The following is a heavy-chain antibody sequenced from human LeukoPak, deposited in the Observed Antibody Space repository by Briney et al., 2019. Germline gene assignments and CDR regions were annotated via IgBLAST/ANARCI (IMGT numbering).Heavy chain of an antibody. V-gene: IGHV3-23*01. Sequence: GWSLRLSCAASGFTFNNYAMSLVRQAPGKGLEWVSTISGSGDSTHYADSVKGRFTISRDNSKNTLYMQMNSLRVEDTAVYYCVKGCSYTGCYTSEKWGQGTLVTVSS. CDR1: GFTFNNYA. CDR3: VKGCSYTGCYTSEK. J-gene: IGHJ4*02. D-gene: IGHD2-15*01. CDR2: ISGSGDST.